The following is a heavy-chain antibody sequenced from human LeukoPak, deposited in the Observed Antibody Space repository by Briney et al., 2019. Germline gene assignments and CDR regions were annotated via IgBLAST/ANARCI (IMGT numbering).Heavy chain of an antibody. V-gene: IGHV3-53*01. Sequence: PGGSLRLSCTVSGFTVSSNSMSWVRQAPGQGLEWVSFIYSDNTHYSDSVKGRFTISRDNSKNTLYPQMNSLRAEDTAVYYCARRAGAYSHPYAYWGQRTLATVSS. CDR3: ARRAGAYSHPYAY. CDR2: IYSDNT. D-gene: IGHD4/OR15-4a*01. CDR1: GFTVSSNS. J-gene: IGHJ4*02.